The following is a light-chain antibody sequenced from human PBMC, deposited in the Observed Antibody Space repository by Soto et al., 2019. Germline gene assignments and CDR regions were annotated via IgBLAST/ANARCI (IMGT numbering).Light chain of an antibody. CDR3: SAYTSSSTRV. V-gene: IGLV2-14*03. J-gene: IGLJ1*01. CDR2: EVS. Sequence: QSALTQPASVSGSPGQSITISCTGTSSDVGAYDYVSWYQQHPDKAPKLMIYEVSNRPSGVSDRFSGSKSVNTATLTISGLQGEDAADYYCSAYTSSSTRVFGAGTKLTVL. CDR1: SSDVGAYDY.